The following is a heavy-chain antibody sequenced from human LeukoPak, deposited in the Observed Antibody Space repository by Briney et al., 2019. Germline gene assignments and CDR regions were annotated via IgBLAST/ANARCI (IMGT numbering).Heavy chain of an antibody. D-gene: IGHD3-22*01. Sequence: PSEILSLTCTVSGGSISTYYWSWIRQPPGKGLEWIGYIYYSGSTNYNPSLKSRVTISVDTSKNQFSLKLNSVTAADTAVYYCARHASYYDSSGFYQYFDYWGQGTLVTVSS. CDR1: GGSISTYY. J-gene: IGHJ4*02. CDR3: ARHASYYDSSGFYQYFDY. CDR2: IYYSGST. V-gene: IGHV4-59*08.